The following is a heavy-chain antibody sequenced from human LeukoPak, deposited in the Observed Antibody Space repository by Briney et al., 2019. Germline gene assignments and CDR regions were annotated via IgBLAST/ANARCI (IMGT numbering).Heavy chain of an antibody. Sequence: ASVKVSCKTSGYIFTPHHIHWMRQAPGQGLELLGWVSAANNPEYSQKFQGRVVITRDASATTSYLELNSLRSEDTAVYYCARLPNPGYCSSTSCYGNWFDPWGQGTLVTVSS. CDR2: VSAANNP. CDR1: GYIFTPHH. J-gene: IGHJ5*02. V-gene: IGHV1-3*01. D-gene: IGHD2-2*01. CDR3: ARLPNPGYCSSTSCYGNWFDP.